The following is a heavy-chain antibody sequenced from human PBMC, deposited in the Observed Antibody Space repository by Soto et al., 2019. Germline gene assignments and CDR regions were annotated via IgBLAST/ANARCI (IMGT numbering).Heavy chain of an antibody. CDR1: GFTFSDYY. CDR3: AREYSGGIAARPWYYYYYMDV. V-gene: IGHV3-11*01. Sequence: GGSLRLSCAASGFTFSDYYMSWIRQAPGKGLEWVSYISSSGSTIYYADSVKGRFTISRDNAKNSLYLQMNSLRAEDTAVYYCAREYSGGIAARPWYYYYYMDVWGKGTTVTVSS. CDR2: ISSSGSTI. J-gene: IGHJ6*03. D-gene: IGHD6-6*01.